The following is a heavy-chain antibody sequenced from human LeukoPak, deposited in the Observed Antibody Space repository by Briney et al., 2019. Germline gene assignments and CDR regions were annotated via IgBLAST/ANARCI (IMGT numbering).Heavy chain of an antibody. V-gene: IGHV4-34*01. CDR3: ARGYYGSGSHCCHMDV. D-gene: IGHD3-10*01. CDR2: INHSGST. Sequence: SETLSLTCAVNVGSFSGYYWSWIRQPPGKGLDWIGEINHSGSTNYNSSLKSRVTISVDTSKNQFSLKLSSVTAADTAVYYCARGYYGSGSHCCHMDVWGKGTTITVS. J-gene: IGHJ6*03. CDR1: VGSFSGYY.